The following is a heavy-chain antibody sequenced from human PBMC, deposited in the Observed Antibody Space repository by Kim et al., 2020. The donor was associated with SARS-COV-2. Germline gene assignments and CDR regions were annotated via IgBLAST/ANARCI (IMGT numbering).Heavy chain of an antibody. CDR3: ARAASSLNYGMDV. Sequence: SETLSLTCTVSGGSISSGGHYWSWIRQHPGKGLEWIGYIYYSGSTYYNPSLKSRVIISVDTSKNQFSLKLSSVTAADTAVYYCARAASSLNYGMDVWGQGTTVTVSS. CDR1: GGSISSGGHY. J-gene: IGHJ6*02. CDR2: IYYSGST. V-gene: IGHV4-31*03. D-gene: IGHD6-6*01.